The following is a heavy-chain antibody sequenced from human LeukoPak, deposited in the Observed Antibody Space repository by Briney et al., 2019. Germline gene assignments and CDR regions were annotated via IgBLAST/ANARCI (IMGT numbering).Heavy chain of an antibody. CDR3: ARDLGIAAAGTGY. J-gene: IGHJ4*02. Sequence: GGSLRLSCAASGFTFSSYSMNWVRQAPGKGLEWVSSISSSSSYIYYADSVKGRFTISRDNAKNSLYLQMNSLRAEDTAVYYCARDLGIAAAGTGYWGQGTLVTVPS. V-gene: IGHV3-21*01. CDR2: ISSSSSYI. CDR1: GFTFSSYS. D-gene: IGHD6-13*01.